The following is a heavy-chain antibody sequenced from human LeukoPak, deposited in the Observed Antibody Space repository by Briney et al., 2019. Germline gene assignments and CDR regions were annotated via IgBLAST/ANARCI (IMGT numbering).Heavy chain of an antibody. Sequence: GASVKVSCKASGYTFTSYDINWVRQATGQGLEWMGWMNPNSGNTGYAQKFQGRVTITRNTSISTAYMELSSLRSEDTAVYYCARAPSKLRFLEWLQNPQAGYYFDYWGQGTLVTVSS. CDR3: ARAPSKLRFLEWLQNPQAGYYFDY. V-gene: IGHV1-8*03. CDR2: MNPNSGNT. J-gene: IGHJ4*02. D-gene: IGHD3-3*01. CDR1: GYTFTSYD.